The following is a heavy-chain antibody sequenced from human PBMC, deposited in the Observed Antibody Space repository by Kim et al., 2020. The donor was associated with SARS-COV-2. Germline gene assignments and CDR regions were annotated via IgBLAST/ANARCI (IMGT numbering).Heavy chain of an antibody. CDR3: ARRYYYGSGSYYSRAYYFDY. D-gene: IGHD3-10*01. CDR1: GGSISSSNW. Sequence: GTLSLTCAVSGGSISSSNWWSLGRQRPGKGLEWIGEIYHSGSTNYNPSLKSRVTISVDKSKNQFSLKLSSVTAADTAVYYCARRYYYGSGSYYSRAYYFDYWGQGTLVTVSS. J-gene: IGHJ4*02. V-gene: IGHV4-4*02. CDR2: IYHSGST.